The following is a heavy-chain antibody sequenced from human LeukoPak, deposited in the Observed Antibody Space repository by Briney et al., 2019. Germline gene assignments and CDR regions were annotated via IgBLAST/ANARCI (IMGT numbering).Heavy chain of an antibody. CDR3: ARGSDIVRGVYNWFDP. D-gene: IGHD3-10*02. CDR2: IIPIFGTA. V-gene: IGHV1-69*06. CDR1: GGTFSSYA. J-gene: IGHJ5*02. Sequence: SVKVSCKASGGTFSSYAISWVRQAPGQGLEWMGGIIPIFGTANYAQKFQGRVTITADKSTSTAYMELSSLRSEDTAVYYCARGSDIVRGVYNWFDPWGQGTLVTVSS.